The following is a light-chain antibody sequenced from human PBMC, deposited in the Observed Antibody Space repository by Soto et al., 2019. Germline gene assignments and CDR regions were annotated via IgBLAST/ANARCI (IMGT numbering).Light chain of an antibody. CDR3: KQYNSYWT. Sequence: DIQMTQCPSTLSASVGDRVSVTVRASQSISSWLAWYQQKPGKAPELLIDKASSLESGVPSRFSGSGSGTEFTLTISSLQPDDFATYYCKQYNSYWTFGQGTKVDI. J-gene: IGKJ1*01. CDR1: QSISSW. CDR2: KAS. V-gene: IGKV1-5*03.